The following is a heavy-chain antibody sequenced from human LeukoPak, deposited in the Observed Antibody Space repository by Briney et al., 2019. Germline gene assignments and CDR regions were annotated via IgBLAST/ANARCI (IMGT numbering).Heavy chain of an antibody. CDR2: IYYSGST. J-gene: IGHJ4*02. Sequence: SQTLSLPCTVSGGSISSGDYYWSSIRQPPGKGLEWIGYIYYSGSTYYNPSLKSRVTISVDTSKNQFSLQLRSVTATVTAVYYCARGSGSYLGYWRQETLVTVSS. D-gene: IGHD1-26*01. V-gene: IGHV4-30-4*08. CDR1: GGSISSGDYY. CDR3: ARGSGSYLGY.